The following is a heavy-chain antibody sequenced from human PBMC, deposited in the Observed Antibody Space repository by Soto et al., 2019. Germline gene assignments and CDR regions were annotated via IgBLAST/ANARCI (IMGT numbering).Heavy chain of an antibody. V-gene: IGHV1-18*01. CDR2: ISAHNGNT. CDR3: ERGRYGDY. D-gene: IGHD1-1*01. Sequence: QVHLVQSGAEVKKPGASVKVSCKGSGYAFTTYGITWVRQAPGQGLEWMGWISAHNGNTNYAQKLQGRVTVTRDTSPSTAYMERRSLSSDDRAVYYCERGRYGDYWGQGALVTVSS. J-gene: IGHJ4*02. CDR1: GYAFTTYG.